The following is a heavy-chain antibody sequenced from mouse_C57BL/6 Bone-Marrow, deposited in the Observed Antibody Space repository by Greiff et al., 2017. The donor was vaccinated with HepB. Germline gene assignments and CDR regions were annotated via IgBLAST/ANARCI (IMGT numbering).Heavy chain of an antibody. CDR3: ARGAPYYYGSSNYFDY. CDR2: IDPSDSYT. V-gene: IGHV1-50*01. D-gene: IGHD1-1*01. CDR1: GYTFTSYW. J-gene: IGHJ2*01. Sequence: VQLQQPGAELVKPGASVKLSCKASGYTFTSYWMQWVKQRPGQGLEWIGEIDPSDSYTNYNQKFKGKATLTVDTSSSTAYMQLSSLTSEDSAVYYCARGAPYYYGSSNYFDYWGKGTTLTVSS.